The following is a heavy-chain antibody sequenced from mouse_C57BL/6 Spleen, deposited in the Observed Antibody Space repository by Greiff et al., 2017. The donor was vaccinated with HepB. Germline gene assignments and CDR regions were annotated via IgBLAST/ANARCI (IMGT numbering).Heavy chain of an antibody. V-gene: IGHV1-76*01. J-gene: IGHJ2*01. Sequence: VQLVESGAELVRPGASVKLSCKASGYTFTDYYINWVKQRPGQGLEWIARIYPGSGNTYYNEKFKGKATLTAEKSSSTAYMQLSSLTSEDSAVYFCARGLRGDYWGQGTTLTVSS. CDR3: ARGLRGDY. CDR2: IYPGSGNT. D-gene: IGHD2-4*01. CDR1: GYTFTDYY.